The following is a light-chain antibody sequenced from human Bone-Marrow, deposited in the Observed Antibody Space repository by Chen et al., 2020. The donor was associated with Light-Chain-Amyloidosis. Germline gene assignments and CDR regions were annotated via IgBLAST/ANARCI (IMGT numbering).Light chain of an antibody. CDR3: QQSYSMSSIT. Sequence: DIQMTQSPSSLSASVGDRVTITCRASQRISNYLNWYQQKPGKAPKLLLHAASTVQSGVPLRFSGSGSGTDFILTISSVQPEDFAIYYCQQSYSMSSITFGQGTRLEIK. V-gene: IGKV1-39*01. J-gene: IGKJ5*01. CDR2: AAS. CDR1: QRISNY.